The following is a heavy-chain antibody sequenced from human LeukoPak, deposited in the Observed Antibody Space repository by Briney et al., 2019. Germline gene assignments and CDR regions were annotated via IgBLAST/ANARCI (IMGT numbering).Heavy chain of an antibody. Sequence: PGGSLRLSCAASGFTFSDRFMDWVRQAPGKGLEWVGRIRKKPNSYTTEYAASVKGRFTISRDDSKNSLYLQMNSLEAEDTGVYYCARVSAITGATDALDFWGQGAMVTVSS. CDR1: GFTFSDRF. D-gene: IGHD1-20*01. CDR3: ARVSAITGATDALDF. J-gene: IGHJ3*01. V-gene: IGHV3-72*01. CDR2: IRKKPNSYTT.